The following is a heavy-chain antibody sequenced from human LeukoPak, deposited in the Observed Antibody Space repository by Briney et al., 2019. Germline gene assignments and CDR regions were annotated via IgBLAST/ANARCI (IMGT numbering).Heavy chain of an antibody. D-gene: IGHD6-13*01. Sequence: GGSLRLSCAASGFTSSSYAMSWVRQAPGKGLEWVSAISGSGGSTYYADSVKGRFTISRDNSKNTLYLQMNSLRAEDTAVYYCAKDRGSWYGPEGYWGQGTLVTVSS. V-gene: IGHV3-23*01. J-gene: IGHJ4*02. CDR2: ISGSGGST. CDR3: AKDRGSWYGPEGY. CDR1: GFTSSSYA.